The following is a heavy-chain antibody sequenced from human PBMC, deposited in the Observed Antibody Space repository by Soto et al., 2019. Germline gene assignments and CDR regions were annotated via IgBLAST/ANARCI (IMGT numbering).Heavy chain of an antibody. CDR2: INARFGDT. CDR3: ARNMDYYYGPGSGNGHGF. J-gene: IGHJ6*02. D-gene: IGHD3-10*01. CDR1: GYTFTAYY. Sequence: QVQLVQSGAELKEPGDSVRVSCEASGYTFTAYYIHWVRQAPGQGLEWKGWINARFGDTSYAQDFQGRVSMIRDTSISTVYMELSRLTCDDTAIYYCARNMDYYYGPGSGNGHGFWGQGTTVTVFS. V-gene: IGHV1-2*02.